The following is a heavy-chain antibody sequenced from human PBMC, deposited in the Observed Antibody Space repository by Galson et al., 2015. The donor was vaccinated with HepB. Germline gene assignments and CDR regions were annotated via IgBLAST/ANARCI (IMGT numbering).Heavy chain of an antibody. CDR3: ARPRATYNFYGLDV. CDR1: GYSFTTYW. CDR2: IYPHDSDT. Sequence: QSGAEVKMPGESLTISFTGSGYSFTTYWIGWVRQMPGKGLEWMGVIYPHDSDTRYSPSFQGQVTISADKSINTAYLQWSSLKASDTATYYCARPRATYNFYGLDVWGQGTTVTVSS. V-gene: IGHV5-51*03. D-gene: IGHD1-20*01. J-gene: IGHJ6*02.